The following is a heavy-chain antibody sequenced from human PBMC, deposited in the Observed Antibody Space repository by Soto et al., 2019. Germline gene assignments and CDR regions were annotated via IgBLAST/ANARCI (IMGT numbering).Heavy chain of an antibody. D-gene: IGHD3-10*01. Sequence: SVKVSCKASGGTFSSYTISWVRQAPGQGLEWMGRIIPILGIANYAQKFQGRVTITADKSTSTAYMELSSLRSEDTAVYYCASAMVRGVILDYWGQGTLVTVSS. CDR3: ASAMVRGVILDY. V-gene: IGHV1-69*02. CDR2: IIPILGIA. CDR1: GGTFSSYT. J-gene: IGHJ4*02.